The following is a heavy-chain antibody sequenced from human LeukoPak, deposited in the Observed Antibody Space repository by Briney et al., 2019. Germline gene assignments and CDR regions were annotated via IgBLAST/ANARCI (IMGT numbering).Heavy chain of an antibody. J-gene: IGHJ3*02. Sequence: PSETLSLICTVSGGSFSSSTYYWGWIRQPPGKGLEWIGSMYYSGSTYYNPSLKSRVTISVDTSKNQFSLKLSSVTAADTAVYYCARLGQSAFDIWGQGTMVTVSS. CDR1: GGSFSSSTYY. V-gene: IGHV4-39*01. CDR2: MYYSGST. CDR3: ARLGQSAFDI.